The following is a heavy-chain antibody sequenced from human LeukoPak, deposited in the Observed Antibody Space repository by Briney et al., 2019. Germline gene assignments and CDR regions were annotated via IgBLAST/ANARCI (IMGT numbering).Heavy chain of an antibody. D-gene: IGHD3-10*01. CDR2: INPNSGGT. CDR3: ARDYYGSGSYYNFALWFDP. Sequence: GASVKVSCKACGYSFNGYYMHWVRQAPGQGLEWMGWINPNSGGTNYAQKFQGRLTMTRDTSISTAYMELSRLRSDDTAVYYCARDYYGSGSYYNFALWFDPWGQGTLVTVSS. CDR1: GYSFNGYY. V-gene: IGHV1-2*02. J-gene: IGHJ5*02.